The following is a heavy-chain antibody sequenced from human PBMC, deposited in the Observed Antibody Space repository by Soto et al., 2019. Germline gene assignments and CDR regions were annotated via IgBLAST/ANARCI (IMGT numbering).Heavy chain of an antibody. CDR2: IYYSGST. J-gene: IGHJ6*02. Sequence: QLQLQESGPGLVKPSETLSLTCTVSGGSISSSSYYWGWIRQPPGKGLEWIGSIYYSGSTYYNPSLKSRVTISVDTSKNQFSLKLSSVTAADTAEYYCARATVTDYYYYYYGMDVWGQGTTVTVSS. V-gene: IGHV4-39*01. CDR3: ARATVTDYYYYYYGMDV. CDR1: GGSISSSSYY. D-gene: IGHD4-17*01.